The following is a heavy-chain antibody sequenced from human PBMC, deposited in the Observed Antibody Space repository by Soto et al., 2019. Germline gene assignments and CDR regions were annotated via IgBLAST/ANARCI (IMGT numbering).Heavy chain of an antibody. D-gene: IGHD5-18*01. CDR1: GFTFSSYT. Sequence: HPGGSLRLSCAASGFTFSSYTMNWVRQAPGKGLEWVSTIGSGFTTQYADSVKGRFTISRDNSKNTLYLEMNGLRAEDTAIYYCAKDSRYNYRLDYWGQGTLVTVSS. V-gene: IGHV3-23*01. J-gene: IGHJ4*02. CDR2: IGSGFTT. CDR3: AKDSRYNYRLDY.